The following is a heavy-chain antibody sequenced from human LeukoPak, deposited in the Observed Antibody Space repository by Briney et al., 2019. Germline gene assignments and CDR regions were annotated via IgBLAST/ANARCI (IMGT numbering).Heavy chain of an antibody. CDR2: TSSDLNVK. D-gene: IGHD3-10*01. CDR3: AREGYYGSGSPPSLYFDY. Sequence: GGSLRLSCAASGFTFSDYYMSWTRQAPGKGLEWVAVTSSDLNVKLYADSVKGRFTISRDNSRSTLYLQMNSLRPEDTAIYYCAREGYYGSGSPPSLYFDYWGQGTLVTVSS. J-gene: IGHJ4*02. V-gene: IGHV3-30*03. CDR1: GFTFSDYY.